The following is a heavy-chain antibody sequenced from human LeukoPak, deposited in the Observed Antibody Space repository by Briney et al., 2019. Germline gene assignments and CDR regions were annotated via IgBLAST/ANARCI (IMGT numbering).Heavy chain of an antibody. CDR3: AKGPSCGVDY. D-gene: IGHD1-26*01. CDR1: GFTFSSYG. CDR2: ISYDGSNK. V-gene: IGHV3-30*18. Sequence: PGGSLRLSCAASGFTFSSYGMHWVRQAPGKGLEWVAVISYDGSNKYYADSVKGRFTISRDNSKNTLYLQMNSLRAEDTAVYYCAKGPSCGVDYWGQGTLVTVSS. J-gene: IGHJ4*02.